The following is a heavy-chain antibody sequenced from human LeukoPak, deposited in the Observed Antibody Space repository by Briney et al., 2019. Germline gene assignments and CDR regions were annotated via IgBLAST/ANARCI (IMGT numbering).Heavy chain of an antibody. V-gene: IGHV4-4*02. CDR2: IYHTGST. Sequence: PSETLSLTCAVSGASITSGNWWIWVRQPPGKGLEWIGEIYHTGSTDYNPSLKNRVTISVDKSKNQFSLKLSSVTAADTAVYYCASLMRAAAVEYFQHWGQGTLVTVSS. J-gene: IGHJ1*01. D-gene: IGHD6-13*01. CDR3: ASLMRAAAVEYFQH. CDR1: GASITSGNW.